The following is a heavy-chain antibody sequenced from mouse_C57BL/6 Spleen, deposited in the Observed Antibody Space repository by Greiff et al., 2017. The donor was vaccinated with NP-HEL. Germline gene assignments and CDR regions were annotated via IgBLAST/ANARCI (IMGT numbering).Heavy chain of an antibody. CDR2: IYPRDGST. J-gene: IGHJ4*01. V-gene: IGHV1-85*01. CDR3: AGDYDDGPYYAMDY. D-gene: IGHD2-4*01. CDR1: GYTFTSYD. Sequence: QVQLKESGPELVKPGASVKLSCKASGYTFTSYDINWVKQRPGQGLEWIGWIYPRDGSTKYHEKFKGKATLTVDTSSSTAYMELHSLTSEDSAVYFCAGDYDDGPYYAMDYWGQGTSVTVSS.